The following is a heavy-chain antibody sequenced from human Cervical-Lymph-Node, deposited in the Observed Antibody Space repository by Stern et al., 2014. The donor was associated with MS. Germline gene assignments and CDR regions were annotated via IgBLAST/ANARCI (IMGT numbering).Heavy chain of an antibody. Sequence: VQLVESGPEVKKPGTSVKVSCKASGFTFTSSAVQWVRQARGQRLEWIGCIVVGSGNTNYAQKFQERVTITRDMSTSTAYMELSSLRSEDTAVYYCAAEPMYYSDSVGAFDIWGQGTMVTVSS. J-gene: IGHJ3*02. V-gene: IGHV1-58*01. CDR1: GFTFTSSA. CDR2: IVVGSGNT. CDR3: AAEPMYYSDSVGAFDI. D-gene: IGHD3-22*01.